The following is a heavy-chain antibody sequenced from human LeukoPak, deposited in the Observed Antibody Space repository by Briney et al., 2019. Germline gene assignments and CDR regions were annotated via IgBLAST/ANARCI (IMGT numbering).Heavy chain of an antibody. V-gene: IGHV5-51*01. CDR2: IYPGHSDT. D-gene: IGHD3-22*01. J-gene: IGHJ3*02. CDR3: ARRFGTYYYDSSGYSGAFDI. CDR1: GYSFTSYW. Sequence: GESLKISCKGSGYSFTSYWIGWVRQMPGKGLEWMGIIYPGHSDTRYSPSFQGQVTISADKSISTAYLQWSSLKASDTAMYYCARRFGTYYYDSSGYSGAFDIWGQGTMVTVSS.